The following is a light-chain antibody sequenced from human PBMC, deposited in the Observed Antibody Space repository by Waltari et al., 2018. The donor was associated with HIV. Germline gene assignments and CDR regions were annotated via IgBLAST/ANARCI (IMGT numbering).Light chain of an antibody. CDR3: QQYNQWPRT. CDR2: GAS. Sequence: EVVMTQSPATLSVSPGARAPLSCRASQRLTINLAWYQQKPGQAPRLLIYGASTRATGVPARFSGSGSGTEFTLTISSLQSEDFAVYYCQQYNQWPRTFGQGTKVEIK. V-gene: IGKV3D-15*01. J-gene: IGKJ2*01. CDR1: QRLTIN.